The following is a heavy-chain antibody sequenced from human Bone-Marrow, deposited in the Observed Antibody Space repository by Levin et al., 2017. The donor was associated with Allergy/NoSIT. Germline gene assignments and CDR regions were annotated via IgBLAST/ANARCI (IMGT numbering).Heavy chain of an antibody. CDR2: MFNSGST. D-gene: IGHD3-10*01. Sequence: PSETLSLTCSVSGVSITSGSHYWTWIRQPAGKGLEWIGRMFNSGSTNYNPSLKSRVTISPDTPKNQFSLRLTSVTVADTAVYYCARLTRPGVRGGTFYMDVWGKGTTVTVSS. CDR3: ARLTRPGVRGGTFYMDV. CDR1: GVSITSGSHY. V-gene: IGHV4-61*02. J-gene: IGHJ6*03.